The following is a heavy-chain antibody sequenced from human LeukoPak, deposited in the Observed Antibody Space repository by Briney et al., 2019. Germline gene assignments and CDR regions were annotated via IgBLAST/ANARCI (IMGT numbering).Heavy chain of an antibody. CDR3: ARDCSGGSCYWIRDAFDI. Sequence: GGSLRLSGAASGFTVSSNYMSWVRQAPGKGLEWVSVIYSGGSTYYADSVKGRFTISRDNSKNTLYLQMNSLRAEDTAVYYCARDCSGGSCYWIRDAFDIWGQGTMVTVSS. J-gene: IGHJ3*02. CDR2: IYSGGST. D-gene: IGHD2-15*01. V-gene: IGHV3-66*02. CDR1: GFTVSSNY.